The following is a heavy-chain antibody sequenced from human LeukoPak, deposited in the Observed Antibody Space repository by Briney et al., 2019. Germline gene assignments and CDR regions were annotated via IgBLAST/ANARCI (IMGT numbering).Heavy chain of an antibody. CDR2: ISPTGSTT. CDR1: GFSFSGHW. V-gene: IGHV3-74*01. D-gene: IGHD6-13*01. J-gene: IGHJ4*02. Sequence: GGSLRLSCVASGFSFSGHWMHWARQLPGKGLVWVSRISPTGSTTSYADSVKGRFTVSRDNAKNTLYLQVNNLRAEDTAVYYCARGPSSNWSGLDFWGQGTLLTVSS. CDR3: ARGPSSNWSGLDF.